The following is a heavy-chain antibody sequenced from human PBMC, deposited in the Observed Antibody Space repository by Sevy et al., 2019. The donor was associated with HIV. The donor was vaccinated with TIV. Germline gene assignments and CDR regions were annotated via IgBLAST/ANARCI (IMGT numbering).Heavy chain of an antibody. D-gene: IGHD3-16*01. CDR3: ARDPHSVPHWGSFDS. CDR2: VSKEGTNK. J-gene: IGHJ4*02. Sequence: AGSLRLSCEASGFTFTRYAFHWVRQAPGKGLEWVAVVSKEGTNKYYADSVKGRFTISRDNSRNTLYLQMQSLRADDTAVYFCARDPHSVPHWGSFDSWGQGTLVTVSS. CDR1: GFTFTRYA. V-gene: IGHV3-30-3*01.